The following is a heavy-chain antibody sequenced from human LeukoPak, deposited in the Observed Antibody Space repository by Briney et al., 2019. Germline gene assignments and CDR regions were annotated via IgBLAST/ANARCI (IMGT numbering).Heavy chain of an antibody. V-gene: IGHV3-74*01. Sequence: GGSLRLSCAASGFTFRSHWMHWVRQAPGKGLIWVSRIDGDESATYYGDSVKGRFTISRDNAKNSLYLQMNSLRAEDTAVYYCARDRARLSGGDCYDFWGQGTLVTVSS. D-gene: IGHD2-21*02. J-gene: IGHJ4*02. CDR1: GFTFRSHW. CDR3: ARDRARLSGGDCYDF. CDR2: IDGDESAT.